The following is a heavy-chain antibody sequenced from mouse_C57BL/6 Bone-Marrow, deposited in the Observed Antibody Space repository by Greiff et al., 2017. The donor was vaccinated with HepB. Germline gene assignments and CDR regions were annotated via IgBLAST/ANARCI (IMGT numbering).Heavy chain of an antibody. J-gene: IGHJ4*01. CDR3: ARRTAHAMDY. Sequence: QVQLQQPGAELVMPGASVKLSCKASGYTFTSYWMHWVKQRPGQGLEWIGEIDPSDSYTNYNQKFKGKSTLTVDKSSSTAYMQLSRLTSEDAAVYYCARRTAHAMDYWGQGTSVTVSS. D-gene: IGHD3-2*01. CDR2: IDPSDSYT. CDR1: GYTFTSYW. V-gene: IGHV1-69*01.